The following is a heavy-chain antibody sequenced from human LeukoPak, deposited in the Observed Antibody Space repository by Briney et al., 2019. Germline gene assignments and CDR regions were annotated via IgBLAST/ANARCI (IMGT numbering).Heavy chain of an antibody. J-gene: IGHJ4*02. Sequence: GGSLRLSCAASGFTFSSYGMHWVRQAPGKGLEWVAVIWYDGSNKYYADSVKGRFTISRDNSKNTLYLQMNSLRAEDTAVYYCARDQGDGYRVCYFDYWGQGTLVTVSS. CDR3: ARDQGDGYRVCYFDY. V-gene: IGHV3-33*01. CDR1: GFTFSSYG. CDR2: IWYDGSNK. D-gene: IGHD5-24*01.